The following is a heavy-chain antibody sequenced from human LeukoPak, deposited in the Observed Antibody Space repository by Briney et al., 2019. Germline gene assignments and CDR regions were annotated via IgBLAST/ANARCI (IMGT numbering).Heavy chain of an antibody. J-gene: IGHJ3*02. Sequence: PGGSLRLSCAASGFTFSSYAMHWVRQAPGKGLEWVAVISYDGSNKYYADSVKGRFTISRDNSKNTLYLQMNSLRAEDTAVYYCARAQVHYYDSSGRDAFDIWGQGTMVTVSS. CDR3: ARAQVHYYDSSGRDAFDI. CDR2: ISYDGSNK. CDR1: GFTFSSYA. D-gene: IGHD3-22*01. V-gene: IGHV3-30*04.